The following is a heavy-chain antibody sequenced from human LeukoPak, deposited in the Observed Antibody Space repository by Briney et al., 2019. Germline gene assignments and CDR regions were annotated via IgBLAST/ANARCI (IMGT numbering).Heavy chain of an antibody. CDR3: AKVLRYFDWLPIYGMDV. V-gene: IGHV3-30*18. Sequence: PGRSLRLSCAASGFTFSSYGMHWVRQAPGKGLEWVAVISYDGSNKYYADSVKGRFTISRDNSKNTLYLQMNSLRAEDTAVYYCAKVLRYFDWLPIYGMDVWGQGTTVTVSS. J-gene: IGHJ6*02. CDR2: ISYDGSNK. D-gene: IGHD3-9*01. CDR1: GFTFSSYG.